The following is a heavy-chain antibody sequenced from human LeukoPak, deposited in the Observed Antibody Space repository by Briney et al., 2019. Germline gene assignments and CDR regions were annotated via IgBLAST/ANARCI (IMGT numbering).Heavy chain of an antibody. J-gene: IGHJ3*02. Sequence: SETLSLTCTVSGGSISSYYWSWIRQPPGKGLEWIGYMYYSGSSNYRPSLKSRVTISVDTSKNQFSLKLSSVTAADTAVYYCARVNVGGGAFDIWGQGTMVTVSS. CDR3: ARVNVGGGAFDI. CDR1: GGSISSYY. V-gene: IGHV4-59*01. D-gene: IGHD2-15*01. CDR2: MYYSGSS.